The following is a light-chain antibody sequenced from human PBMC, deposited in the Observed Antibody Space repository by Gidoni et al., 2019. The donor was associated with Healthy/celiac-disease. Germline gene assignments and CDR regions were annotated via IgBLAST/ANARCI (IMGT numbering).Light chain of an antibody. J-gene: IGLJ1*01. Sequence: YVLPQPPSVSLAPGQTARLTCGGNNIGSKSVHWYQQKPGQAPVLVVYDDSDRPSGIPERVSGSNSGNTATLTISRVEAGDEADYYCQVWDSSSDQYVFGTGTKVTVL. CDR1: NIGSKS. CDR3: QVWDSSSDQYV. CDR2: DDS. V-gene: IGLV3-21*02.